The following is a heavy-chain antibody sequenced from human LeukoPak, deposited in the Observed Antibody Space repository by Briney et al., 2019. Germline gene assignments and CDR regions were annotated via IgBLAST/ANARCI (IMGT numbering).Heavy chain of an antibody. CDR1: GGSISSYY. Sequence: SETLSLTCTVSGGSISSYYWSWIRQPPGKGLEWIGEINHSGSTNYNPSLKSRVTISVDTSKNQFSLKLSSVTAADTAVYYCARGGGYYYGSGSRGCWFDPWGQGTLVTVSS. CDR3: ARGGGYYYGSGSRGCWFDP. CDR2: INHSGST. V-gene: IGHV4-34*01. D-gene: IGHD3-10*01. J-gene: IGHJ5*02.